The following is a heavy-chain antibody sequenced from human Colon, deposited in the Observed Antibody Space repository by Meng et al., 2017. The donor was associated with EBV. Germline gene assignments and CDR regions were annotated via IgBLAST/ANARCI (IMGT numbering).Heavy chain of an antibody. V-gene: IGHV4-4*02. CDR1: GDSMSKNNW. Sequence: ELLRESGPGLVKPSGTRSVTCAVSGDSMSKNNWWTWVPPPPGKGLEWIGEIYHSGSINYNPSLRGRATISVDMSKKQFSLNLRSVTAADTAVYYCARTGVGLAFDYWGLGTLVTVSS. D-gene: IGHD2-8*01. CDR3: ARTGVGLAFDY. J-gene: IGHJ4*02. CDR2: IYHSGSI.